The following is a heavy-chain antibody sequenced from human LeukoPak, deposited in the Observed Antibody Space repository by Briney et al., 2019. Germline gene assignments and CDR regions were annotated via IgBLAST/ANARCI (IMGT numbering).Heavy chain of an antibody. V-gene: IGHV3-30*03. D-gene: IGHD3-10*01. J-gene: IGHJ4*02. CDR1: GFTFSSYG. CDR2: ISYDGSKK. Sequence: PGGSLRLSCAASGFTFSSYGMHWVRQAPGKGLEWVAVISYDGSKKDYADSVKGRFTISRDNSKNTLYLQMNSLRPEDTAVYYCARVRGEKGSEFDYWGQGTLVTVSS. CDR3: ARVRGEKGSEFDY.